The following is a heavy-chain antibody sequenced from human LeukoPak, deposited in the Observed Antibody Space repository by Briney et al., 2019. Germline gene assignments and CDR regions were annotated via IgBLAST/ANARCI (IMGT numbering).Heavy chain of an antibody. J-gene: IGHJ6*03. Sequence: GGSLRLSCAASGFTFSSYSMNWVRQAPGKGLEWVANIKQDGSEKYYVDSVKGRFTISRDNAKNSLYLQMNSLRAEDTAVYYCARGASGWYYYYYMDVWGKGTTVAVSS. CDR2: IKQDGSEK. V-gene: IGHV3-7*01. CDR1: GFTFSSYS. D-gene: IGHD6-19*01. CDR3: ARGASGWYYYYYMDV.